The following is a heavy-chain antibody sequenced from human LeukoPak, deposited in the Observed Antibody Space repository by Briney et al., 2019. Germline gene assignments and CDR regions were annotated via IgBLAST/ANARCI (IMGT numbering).Heavy chain of an antibody. CDR3: ARHSGLGADVFDI. CDR1: GGSISTYY. CDR2: MHYSGTT. J-gene: IGHJ3*02. Sequence: PSETLSLTCTVSGGSISTYYWSWIRQPPGKGLEWIGYMHYSGTTKYNPSLKSRVTISVDTSKNQLSLKMSSLTAADTAVYHCARHSGLGADVFDIWGQGTMVTVSS. V-gene: IGHV4-59*08. D-gene: IGHD3/OR15-3a*01.